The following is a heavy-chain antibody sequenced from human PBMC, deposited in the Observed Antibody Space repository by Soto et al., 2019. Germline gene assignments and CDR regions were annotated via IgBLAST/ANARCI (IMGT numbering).Heavy chain of an antibody. CDR1: GFNFSSYG. CDR2: ISYDGSNK. D-gene: IGHD2-8*01. CDR3: ARERDTNGYVLKY. J-gene: IGHJ4*01. Sequence: GGSMRLSCAAAGFNFSSYGMHWVRKDPGKGLEWVAVISYDGSNKYYADSVKGRFTISRDNSKNTLYLQMNSLRAEDTAIYYCARERDTNGYVLKYWGHGTLVTAPQ. V-gene: IGHV3-30*03.